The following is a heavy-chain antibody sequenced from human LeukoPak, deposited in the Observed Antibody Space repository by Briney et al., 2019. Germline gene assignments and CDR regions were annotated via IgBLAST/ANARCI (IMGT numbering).Heavy chain of an antibody. CDR2: ISAYNGNT. CDR1: GGTFSRFP. J-gene: IGHJ4*02. Sequence: ASVKVSCKTSGGTFSRFPVSWVRQAPGQGLEWMGWISAYNGNTNYAQKLQVRVTMTTDTSTSTAYMELRSLRSDDTAVYYCARQTMVRGVITIDYWGQGTLVTVSS. D-gene: IGHD3-10*01. CDR3: ARQTMVRGVITIDY. V-gene: IGHV1-18*01.